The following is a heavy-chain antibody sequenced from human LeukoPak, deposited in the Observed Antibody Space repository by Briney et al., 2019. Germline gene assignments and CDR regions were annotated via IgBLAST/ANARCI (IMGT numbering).Heavy chain of an antibody. Sequence: PSETLSLICTVSGGSISSYYWSWIRQPAGKGLEWIGRIYTSGSTNYNPSLKSRVTMSVDTSKNQFSLKLSSVTAADTAVYYCATEVVVAAADWFDPWGQGTLVTVSS. D-gene: IGHD2-2*01. J-gene: IGHJ5*02. CDR1: GGSISSYY. V-gene: IGHV4-4*07. CDR2: IYTSGST. CDR3: ATEVVVAAADWFDP.